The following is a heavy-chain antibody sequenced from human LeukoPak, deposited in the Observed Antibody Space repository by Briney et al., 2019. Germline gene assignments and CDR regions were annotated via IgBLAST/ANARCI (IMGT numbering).Heavy chain of an antibody. D-gene: IGHD3-22*01. J-gene: IGHJ3*02. CDR1: GGTFSSYA. V-gene: IGHV1-69*05. CDR3: ARDWTDSSGYLYAFDI. CDR2: MIPIFGTA. Sequence: ASVKVSCKASGGTFSSYAISWVRQAPGQGLGWMGRMIPIFGTANYAQKFQGRVTITTDESTSTAYMELSSLRSEDTAVYYCARDWTDSSGYLYAFDIWGQGTMVTVSS.